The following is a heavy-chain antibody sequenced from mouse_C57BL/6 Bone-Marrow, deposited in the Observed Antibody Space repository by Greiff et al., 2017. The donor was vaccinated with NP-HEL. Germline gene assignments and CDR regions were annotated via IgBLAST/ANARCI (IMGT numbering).Heavy chain of an antibody. CDR1: GYTFTSYW. D-gene: IGHD1-1*01. CDR2: IDPSDSYT. CDR3: ARPHYYGSDY. V-gene: IGHV1-59*01. J-gene: IGHJ2*01. Sequence: QVQLQQSGAELVRPGTSVKLSCKASGYTFTSYWMHWVKQRPGQGLEWIGVIDPSDSYTNYNQKFKGKATLTVDTSSSTAYMQLSGLTSEDSAVSYCARPHYYGSDYWGQGTTLTVSS.